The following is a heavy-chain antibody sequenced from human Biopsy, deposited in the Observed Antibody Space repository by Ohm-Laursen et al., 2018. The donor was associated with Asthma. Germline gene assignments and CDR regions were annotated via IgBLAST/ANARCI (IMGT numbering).Heavy chain of an antibody. CDR3: ARKAGSCISRTCYSLDF. Sequence: ASSVKVSCKSLGGTFNTYVIGWVRQAPGQGLEWMGGINSVFGTTTYPRKFQDRVTITADDSTSTVYMELSSLRSEDTAVYYCARKAGSCISRTCYSLDFWGQGTLVTVSS. CDR2: INSVFGTT. CDR1: GGTFNTYV. J-gene: IGHJ4*02. V-gene: IGHV1-69*01. D-gene: IGHD2-2*01.